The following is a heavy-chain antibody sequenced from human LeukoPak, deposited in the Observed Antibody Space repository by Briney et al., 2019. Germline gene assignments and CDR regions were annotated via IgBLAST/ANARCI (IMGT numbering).Heavy chain of an antibody. J-gene: IGHJ3*02. V-gene: IGHV3-23*01. Sequence: GGSLRLSCAASGFTFSSYGMHWVRQAPGKGLEWVSAISGSGGSTYYADSVKGRFTISRDNSKNTLYLQMNSLRAEDTAVYYCAKDTMIVVVRKFLHDAFDIWGQGTMVTVSS. CDR3: AKDTMIVVVRKFLHDAFDI. D-gene: IGHD3-22*01. CDR1: GFTFSSYG. CDR2: ISGSGGST.